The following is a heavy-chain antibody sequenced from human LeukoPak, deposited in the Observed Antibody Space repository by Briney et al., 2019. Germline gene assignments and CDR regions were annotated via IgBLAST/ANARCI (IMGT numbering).Heavy chain of an antibody. CDR2: MNPNSGDT. J-gene: IGHJ4*02. D-gene: IGHD6-19*01. Sequence: ASVKVSFKASGYTFTGHHMNWVRQAPGQGLEWMGWMNPNSGDTHYAQKFQGRVTMTKDTSLSTAYMELSRLRSDDTAVYYCARGIAVADYFDYWGQGTLVTVSS. V-gene: IGHV1-2*02. CDR1: GYTFTGHH. CDR3: ARGIAVADYFDY.